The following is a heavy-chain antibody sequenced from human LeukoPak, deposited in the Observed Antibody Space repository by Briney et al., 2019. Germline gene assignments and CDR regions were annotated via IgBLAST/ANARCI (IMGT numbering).Heavy chain of an antibody. D-gene: IGHD3-9*01. J-gene: IGHJ4*02. CDR2: IWYDGSNK. CDR1: GFTFSSYG. CDR3: ARDLRNFDWLALYYFDY. V-gene: IGHV3-33*01. Sequence: GGSLRLSCAASGFTFSSYGMHWVRQAPGKGLEWVAVIWYDGSNKYYADSVKGRFTISRDNAKNSLYLQMNSLRAEDTAVYYCARDLRNFDWLALYYFDYWGQGTLVTVSS.